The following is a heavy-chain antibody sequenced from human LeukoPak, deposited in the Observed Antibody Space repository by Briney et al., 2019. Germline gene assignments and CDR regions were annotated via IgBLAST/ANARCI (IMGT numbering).Heavy chain of an antibody. Sequence: GASVKVSCKASGNTFSSYDITWVRQATGQGLEWMGWMNPNSGNTGYVQKFQGRVTMTRNTSIRTVYMELSSLRSEDTAVYYCAIGERELKYWGQGTLVTVSS. J-gene: IGHJ4*02. V-gene: IGHV1-8*01. CDR1: GNTFSSYD. CDR2: MNPNSGNT. D-gene: IGHD1-26*01. CDR3: AIGERELKY.